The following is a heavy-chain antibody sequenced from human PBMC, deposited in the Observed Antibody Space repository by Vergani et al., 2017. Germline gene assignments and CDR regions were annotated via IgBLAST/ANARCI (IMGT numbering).Heavy chain of an antibody. CDR3: ASELPYYYYGMDV. D-gene: IGHD1-26*01. CDR2: IKQDGSEN. CDR1: GFTFSSYW. J-gene: IGHJ6*02. V-gene: IGHV3-7*03. Sequence: EVQLVESGGGLVQPGGSLRLSCAASGFTFSSYWMSWVRQAPGKGLEWVANIKQDGSENYYVDYVKGRFTISRDNAKNSLYLQMNSLRAEDTAVYYCASELPYYYYGMDVWGQGTTVTVSS.